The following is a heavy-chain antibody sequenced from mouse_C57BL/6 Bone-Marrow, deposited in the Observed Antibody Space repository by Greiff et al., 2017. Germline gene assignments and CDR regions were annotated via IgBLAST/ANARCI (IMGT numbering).Heavy chain of an antibody. D-gene: IGHD1-1*01. J-gene: IGHJ2*01. CDR2: ISNVAYSI. CDR3: ARRSPYDGYVDY. V-gene: IGHV5-15*04. CDR1: GFTFSDYG. Sequence: EVKLVESGGGLVQPGGSLKLSCAASGFTFSDYGMAWVRQAPRKGPEWVAFISNVAYSIYYADTVTGRFTISRENAKNTLYLERSSLRSEDTAMYCCARRSPYDGYVDYWGQGTTLTVSS.